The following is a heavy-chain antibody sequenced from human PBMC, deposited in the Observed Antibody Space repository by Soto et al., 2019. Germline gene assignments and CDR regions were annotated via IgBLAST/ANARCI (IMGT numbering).Heavy chain of an antibody. CDR2: IWYDGSNK. J-gene: IGHJ3*02. D-gene: IGHD4-17*01. CDR3: AKTTVTSDAFDI. Sequence: QVQLVESGGGVVQPGRSKRLSCAASGFTFSSYGMHWVRQAPGKGLEWVAVIWYDGSNKYYADSVKGRFTISRDNSKNTLYLQMNSLRAEDTAVYYCAKTTVTSDAFDIWGQGTMVTVSS. V-gene: IGHV3-33*06. CDR1: GFTFSSYG.